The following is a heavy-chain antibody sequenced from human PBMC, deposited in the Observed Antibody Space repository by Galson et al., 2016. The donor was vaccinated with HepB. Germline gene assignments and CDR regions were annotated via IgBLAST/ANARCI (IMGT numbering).Heavy chain of an antibody. CDR1: GFTFGDYY. D-gene: IGHD5-24*01. V-gene: IGHV3-11*04. CDR3: ARDPGYITAAPFFDY. Sequence: SLRLSCAASGFTFGDYYMTWIRQAPGKGLEWVSYISTSGTNTYYADSVKGRFTISRDNAKISLYVQMNSLRVEDTAVYYCARDPGYITAAPFFDYWGQGTLVTVSS. J-gene: IGHJ4*02. CDR2: ISTSGTNT.